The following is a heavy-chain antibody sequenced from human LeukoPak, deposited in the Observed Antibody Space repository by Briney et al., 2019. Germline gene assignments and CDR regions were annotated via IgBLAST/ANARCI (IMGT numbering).Heavy chain of an antibody. CDR1: GFTFDDYG. J-gene: IGHJ2*01. D-gene: IGHD6-13*01. CDR2: INWNGGTT. V-gene: IGHV3-20*04. CDR3: ASSSIDSSWFNRGHFDL. Sequence: PGGSLRLSCAASGFTFDDYGMSWVRQAPGKGLEWVSGINWNGGTTGYADSVKGRFTISRDNAKNSLYLQMNSLRAEDTALYYCASSSIDSSWFNRGHFDLWGRGTLVTVSS.